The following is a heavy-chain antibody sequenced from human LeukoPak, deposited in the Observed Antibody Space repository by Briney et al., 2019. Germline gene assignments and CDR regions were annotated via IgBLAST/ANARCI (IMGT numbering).Heavy chain of an antibody. CDR3: AKAGTTGIHHWFDP. V-gene: IGHV4-38-2*01. D-gene: IGHD1-1*01. J-gene: IGHJ5*02. CDR1: GYSISNDYY. CDR2: IYHSGGS. Sequence: SETLFLTCVVSGYSISNDYYWGWIRQPPGKGLEWIGNIYHSGGSYYNPSLKSRVTILVDTSKNQFSLKLSSVTAADTAVYYCAKAGTTGIHHWFDPWGQGNLVTVSS.